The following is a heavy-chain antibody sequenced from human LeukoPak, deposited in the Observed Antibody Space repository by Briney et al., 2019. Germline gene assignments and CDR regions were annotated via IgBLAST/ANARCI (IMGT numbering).Heavy chain of an antibody. V-gene: IGHV3-74*01. CDR3: VRDRYFGWSDAFDI. D-gene: IGHD3-9*01. Sequence: GGSLRLSCAASGFTFSSYWMHWVRQAPGKGVEWVARVRGDGGTTTYADSVKGRFTISRDNAKNTLYLQMNGLRAEDTAIYYCVRDRYFGWSDAFDIWGQGTMVSVSS. J-gene: IGHJ3*02. CDR2: VRGDGGTT. CDR1: GFTFSSYW.